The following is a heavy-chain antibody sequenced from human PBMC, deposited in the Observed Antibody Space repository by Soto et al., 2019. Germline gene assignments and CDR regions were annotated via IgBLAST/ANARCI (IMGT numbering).Heavy chain of an antibody. CDR2: ISAHTGSS. CDR1: GYTFTSSG. Sequence: QVQLVQSGAEVKKPGASVKVSCKASGYTFTSSGMSWVRQAPGQGLERMGWISAHTGSSEYAQRFQGRVTMTTDRSTSTAYMELRSLRSDDTAVYYCARAFFYHGSDSRGYSFDAFDFWGPGTLVTVSS. J-gene: IGHJ3*01. CDR3: ARAFFYHGSDSRGYSFDAFDF. D-gene: IGHD3-22*01. V-gene: IGHV1-18*01.